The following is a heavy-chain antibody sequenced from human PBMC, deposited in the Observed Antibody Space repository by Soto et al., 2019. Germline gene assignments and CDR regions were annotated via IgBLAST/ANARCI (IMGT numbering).Heavy chain of an antibody. V-gene: IGHV1-69*13. CDR2: IIPMFGTP. J-gene: IGHJ4*02. CDR3: TRYSILEWLCDY. CDR1: GGTSSNYV. D-gene: IGHD3-3*01. Sequence: GASVKVSCKASGGTSSNYVISWARQAPGQGLEWMGGIIPMFGTPIYAQKFQGRVSITADASTSIAYLQMNSLKTEDTAMYYCTRYSILEWLCDYWGQGTLVTVSS.